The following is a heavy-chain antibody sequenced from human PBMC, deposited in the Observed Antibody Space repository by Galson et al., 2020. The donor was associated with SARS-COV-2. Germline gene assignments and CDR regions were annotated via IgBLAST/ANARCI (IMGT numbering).Heavy chain of an antibody. J-gene: IGHJ4*02. Sequence: ASETLSLTCTVSGDSVTNYDWSWIRQPPGKGLQWIAYIYNDESPNYNPSLRSRVTISVDTSKNQFSLELSSVTAADTAVYYCARGGDYYDRSGYYSPFDYWGQGTLVTVSS. CDR2: IYNDESP. CDR3: ARGGDYYDRSGYYSPFDY. D-gene: IGHD3-22*01. V-gene: IGHV4-59*02. CDR1: GDSVTNYD.